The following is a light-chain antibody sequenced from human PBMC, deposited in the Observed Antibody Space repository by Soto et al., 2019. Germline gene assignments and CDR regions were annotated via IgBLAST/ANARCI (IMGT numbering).Light chain of an antibody. CDR2: DAS. J-gene: IGKJ4*01. V-gene: IGKV3-11*01. Sequence: EIVLTQSPANLSLSPGDRAALSCRASQSVNNFLAWYQQKPGQTPRLLIYDASKRATGIPGRFSGSGSGTDFTLTISSLEPEDFAVYYCQQRSNWPPALSFGGGTKVDIK. CDR3: QQRSNWPPALS. CDR1: QSVNNF.